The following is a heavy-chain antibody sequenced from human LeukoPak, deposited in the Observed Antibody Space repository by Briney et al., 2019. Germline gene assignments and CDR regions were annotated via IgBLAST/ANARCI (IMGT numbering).Heavy chain of an antibody. D-gene: IGHD5-12*01. CDR1: GGSISSGDYY. V-gene: IGHV4-30-4*01. CDR3: ARDLRGYSRTRMDV. Sequence: SQTLSLTCTVSGGSISSGDYYWSWIRQPPGKGLEWIGYIYYSGSTCYNPSLKSRVTISVDTSKNQFSLKLSSVTAADTAVYYCARDLRGYSRTRMDVWGQGTTVTVSS. J-gene: IGHJ6*02. CDR2: IYYSGST.